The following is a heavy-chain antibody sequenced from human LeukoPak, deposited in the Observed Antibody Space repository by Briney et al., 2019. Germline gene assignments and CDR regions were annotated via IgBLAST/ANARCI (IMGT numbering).Heavy chain of an antibody. V-gene: IGHV4-59*01. Sequence: SETLSLTCTVSGGSISSYYWSWIRQPPGKGLEWIGYIYYSGSTNYNPSLKSRVTISVDTSKNQFSLKLSSVTAADTAVYYCARHAGVISPMDVWGQGTTITVSS. CDR1: GGSISSYY. J-gene: IGHJ6*02. CDR2: IYYSGST. D-gene: IGHD2/OR15-2a*01. CDR3: ARHAGVISPMDV.